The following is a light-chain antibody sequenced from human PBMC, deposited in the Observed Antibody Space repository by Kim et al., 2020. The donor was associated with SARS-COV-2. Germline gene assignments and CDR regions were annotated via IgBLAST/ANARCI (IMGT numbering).Light chain of an antibody. J-gene: IGKJ2*03. CDR2: GAS. CDR1: QRVNNNY. Sequence: GERATLSGRASQRVNNNYLAWYKRKPGQAPSLLIYGASSSATGIPDRFSGSGSGTDFTLTISRLEPEDFAVYYCQQYGGSPPYSFGQGTKLEI. CDR3: QQYGGSPPYS. V-gene: IGKV3-20*01.